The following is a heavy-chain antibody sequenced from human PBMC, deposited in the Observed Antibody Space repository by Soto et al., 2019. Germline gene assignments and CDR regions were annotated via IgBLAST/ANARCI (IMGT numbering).Heavy chain of an antibody. CDR3: ARDFVAAGYYYYGMDV. Sequence: ASVKVSCKASGYTFTGYYMHWVRQAPGQGLEWMGWINPNSGGTNYAQKFQGWVTMTRDTSISTAYMELSRLRSDDTAVYYCARDFVAAGYYYYGMDVWGQGTTVTVSS. CDR2: INPNSGGT. V-gene: IGHV1-2*04. CDR1: GYTFTGYY. D-gene: IGHD6-13*01. J-gene: IGHJ6*02.